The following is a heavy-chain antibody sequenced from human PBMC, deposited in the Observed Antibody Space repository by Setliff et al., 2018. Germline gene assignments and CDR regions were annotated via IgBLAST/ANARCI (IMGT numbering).Heavy chain of an antibody. J-gene: IGHJ4*02. CDR2: ISAYNGNT. CDR3: ARDSGYKVWSGYFFKDYFDY. D-gene: IGHD3-3*01. Sequence: ASVKVSCKASGYTFTSYGISWVRQAPGQGLEWLGWISAYNGNTNYAQKLQGRVTMTTDTSTSTAYMELRSLRSDDTAVYYCARDSGYKVWSGYFFKDYFDYWGQGTLVTVSS. V-gene: IGHV1-18*01. CDR1: GYTFTSYG.